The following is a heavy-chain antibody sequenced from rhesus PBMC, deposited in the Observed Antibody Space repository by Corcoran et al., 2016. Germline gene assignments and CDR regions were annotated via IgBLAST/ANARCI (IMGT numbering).Heavy chain of an antibody. CDR2: ISYTGGST. CDR1: GFTFISYG. D-gene: IGHD5-42*01. Sequence: EVQLVETGGGLVQPGGSLRLSCAASGFTFISYGMSWVRQAPGKGLEWVSGISYTGGSTYYADSVKGRFTISRDNSKNTLSLQMNSLRAEDTAVYYCAKPGDTVGTNGLDSWGQGVVVTVSS. CDR3: AKPGDTVGTNGLDS. J-gene: IGHJ6*01. V-gene: IGHV3S5*01.